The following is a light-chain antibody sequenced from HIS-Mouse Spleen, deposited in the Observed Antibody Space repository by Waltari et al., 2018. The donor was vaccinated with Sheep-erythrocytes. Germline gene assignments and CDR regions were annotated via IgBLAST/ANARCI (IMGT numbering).Light chain of an antibody. Sequence: SYELTQPPSVSVSPGQTASITRSGDKLGDKYACWYQQKPGQSPVLVIYRDRKRPSGIPERVSGSNSGNTATLTISGTQAMDEADYYCQAWDSSTYVFGTGTKVTVL. CDR1: KLGDKY. V-gene: IGLV3-1*01. CDR2: RDR. J-gene: IGLJ1*01. CDR3: QAWDSSTYV.